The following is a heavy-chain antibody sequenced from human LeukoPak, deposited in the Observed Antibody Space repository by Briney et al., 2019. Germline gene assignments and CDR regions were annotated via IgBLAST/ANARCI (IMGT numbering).Heavy chain of an antibody. V-gene: IGHV1-2*02. CDR1: GYTFTGYY. Sequence: GASVKVSCKASGYTFTGYYMHWVRQAPGQGLEWMGWINPNSGGTNYAQKFQGRVTMTRDTSISTAYMELSRLRSDDTAVYYCARAPLWFGQIGPRPVMDVWGKGTTVTISS. CDR3: ARAPLWFGQIGPRPVMDV. J-gene: IGHJ6*04. CDR2: INPNSGGT. D-gene: IGHD3-10*01.